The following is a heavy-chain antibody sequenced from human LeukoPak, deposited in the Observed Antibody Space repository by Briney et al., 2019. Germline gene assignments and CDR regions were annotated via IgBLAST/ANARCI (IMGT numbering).Heavy chain of an antibody. J-gene: IGHJ6*03. CDR1: GVNFGSYG. CDR3: AKDDNWRGSYNYYYMDV. V-gene: IGHV3-33*06. Sequence: PGRSLRLSCAASGVNFGSYGMHWVRQAPGKGLEWVAVIWYDGSSEQYADSVKGRFTISRDNSRDTLYLQRNSLRAEDTAVYYCAKDDNWRGSYNYYYMDVWGKGTSVTVSS. CDR2: IWYDGSSE. D-gene: IGHD3-3*01.